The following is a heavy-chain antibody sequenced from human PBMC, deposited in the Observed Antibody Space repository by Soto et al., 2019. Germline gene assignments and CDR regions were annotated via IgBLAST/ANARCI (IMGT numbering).Heavy chain of an antibody. CDR3: ARSSGYYYDAFDI. CDR1: GYSFTSYW. CDR2: IYPGDSDT. D-gene: IGHD3-22*01. Sequence: GESLKISCKGSGYSFTSYWIGWVCQMPGKGLEWMGIIYPGDSDTRYSPSFQGQVTISADKSISTAYLQWSSLKASDTAMYYCARSSGYYYDAFDIWDQGTMVTVSS. J-gene: IGHJ3*02. V-gene: IGHV5-51*01.